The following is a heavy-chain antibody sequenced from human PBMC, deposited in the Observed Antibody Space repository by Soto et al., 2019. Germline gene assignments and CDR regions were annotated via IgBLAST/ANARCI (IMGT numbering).Heavy chain of an antibody. Sequence: SVKVSCKASGGTFSSYAISWVRQAPGQGLEWMGGIIPIFGTANYAQKFQGRVTITADESTSTAYMELSSLRSEDTAVYYCARGVSSVVVTATIIEGHFDYWGQGTLVTVSS. D-gene: IGHD2-21*02. CDR1: GGTFSSYA. V-gene: IGHV1-69*13. J-gene: IGHJ4*02. CDR3: ARGVSSVVVTATIIEGHFDY. CDR2: IIPIFGTA.